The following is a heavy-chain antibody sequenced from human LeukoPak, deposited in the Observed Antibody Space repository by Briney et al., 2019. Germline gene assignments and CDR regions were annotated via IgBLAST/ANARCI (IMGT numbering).Heavy chain of an antibody. CDR2: IKQDGSEK. V-gene: IGHV3-7*01. CDR3: ARSQDYGWHHFDY. J-gene: IGHJ4*02. Sequence: AGGSLRLSCAASGFTFSSYWMSWVRQAPGKRLEWVANIKQDGSEKYYVDSVKGRFTISRDNAKNSLYLQMNSLRAEDTAVYYCARSQDYGWHHFDYWGQGTLVTVSS. CDR1: GFTFSSYW. D-gene: IGHD4/OR15-4a*01.